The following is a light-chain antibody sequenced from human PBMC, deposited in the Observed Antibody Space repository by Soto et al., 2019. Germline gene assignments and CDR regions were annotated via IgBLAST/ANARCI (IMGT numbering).Light chain of an antibody. V-gene: IGLV1-44*01. CDR1: YSTIGSKT. CDR2: TSN. J-gene: IGLJ3*02. CDR3: AAWNDSLNGVV. Sequence: QSVLTQPPSASGTPGQRVTIFCFGSYSTIGSKTLNWYQHLPGSAPKLLIYTSNQRPSGVPDRFSGSKSGTSASLAISGLQPEDEADYYCAAWNDSLNGVVFGGGTKLTVL.